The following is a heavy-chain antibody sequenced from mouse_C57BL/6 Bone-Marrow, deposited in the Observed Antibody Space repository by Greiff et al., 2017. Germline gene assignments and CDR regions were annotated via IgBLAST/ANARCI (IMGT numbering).Heavy chain of an antibody. V-gene: IGHV1-80*01. CDR1: GYAFSSYW. D-gene: IGHD2-3*01. CDR2: IYPGDGDT. CDR3: ARSLDYDGDPTSWFAY. Sequence: QVQLKQSGAELVKPGASVKISCKASGYAFSSYWMNWVKQRPGKGLEWIGQIYPGDGDTNYNGKFKGKATLTADKSSSAAYMQLSSLTSEDSAVYFCARSLDYDGDPTSWFAYWGQGTLVTVSA. J-gene: IGHJ3*01.